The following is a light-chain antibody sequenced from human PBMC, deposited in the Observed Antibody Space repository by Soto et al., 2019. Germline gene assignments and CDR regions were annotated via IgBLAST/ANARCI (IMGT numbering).Light chain of an antibody. Sequence: EVVLTQSPATLSLSPGEIATLSFSASQSVSSSYLAWYQQKPGQAPRLLIYGASSRATGIPDRFSGSGSGTDFTLTISRLEPEDFAVYYCQQYGSSSITFGQGTRLEIK. V-gene: IGKV3-20*01. CDR3: QQYGSSSIT. CDR2: GAS. CDR1: QSVSSSY. J-gene: IGKJ5*01.